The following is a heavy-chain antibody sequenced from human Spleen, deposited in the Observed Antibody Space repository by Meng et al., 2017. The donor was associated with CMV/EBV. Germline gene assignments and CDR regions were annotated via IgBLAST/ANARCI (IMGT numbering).Heavy chain of an antibody. D-gene: IGHD2-15*01. CDR2: INHSGST. CDR1: GGSFSGYY. J-gene: IGHJ4*02. Sequence: GSLRLSCAVYGGSFSGYYWSWIRQPPGKGLEWIGEINHSGSTNYNPSLKSRATISVDTSKNQFSLKLSSVTAADTAVYYCAKDGGYCSASSCRGLIRPFDRWGQGTLVTVSS. V-gene: IGHV4-34*01. CDR3: AKDGGYCSASSCRGLIRPFDR.